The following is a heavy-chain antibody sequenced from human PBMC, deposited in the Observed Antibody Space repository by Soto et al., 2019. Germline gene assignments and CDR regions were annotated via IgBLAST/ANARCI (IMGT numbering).Heavy chain of an antibody. V-gene: IGHV3-23*01. CDR1: GFTFNNYA. Sequence: GGSLRLSCAAPGFTFNNYAMSWVRQAPGKGLEWVSAIGGSADSTYYADSVKGRFAISKDNSQNTLYLQMNSLRAEDTAIYYCAKASGLAVAGAFDYWGQGTPVTVSS. J-gene: IGHJ4*02. CDR3: AKASGLAVAGAFDY. CDR2: IGGSADST. D-gene: IGHD6-19*01.